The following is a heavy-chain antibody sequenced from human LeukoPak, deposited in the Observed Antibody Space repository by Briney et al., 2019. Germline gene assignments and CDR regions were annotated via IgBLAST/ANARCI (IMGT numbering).Heavy chain of an antibody. CDR1: GGPLSGYD. J-gene: IGHJ4*02. Sequence: SETLSLTCAVRGGPLSGYDWSWIRQPPGKGLEWIGEINHSGSTNYNPSLKSRVTILVDTSKNQFSLKLSSVTAADTGVYYCARVIVGASIDYWGQGTLVTVSS. D-gene: IGHD1-26*01. V-gene: IGHV4-34*01. CDR2: INHSGST. CDR3: ARVIVGASIDY.